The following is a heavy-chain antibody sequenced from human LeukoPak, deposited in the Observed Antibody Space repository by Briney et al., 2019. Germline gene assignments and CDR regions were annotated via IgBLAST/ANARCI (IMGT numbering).Heavy chain of an antibody. D-gene: IGHD1-26*01. Sequence: GGSLRPSCAASGFTFSSYAMSWVRQAPGKGLEWVSAISGSGGSTYYADSVKGRFTISRDNSKNTLYLQMNSLRAEDTAVYYCATYQHSGSYLDAFDIWGQGTMVTVSS. CDR3: ATYQHSGSYLDAFDI. V-gene: IGHV3-23*01. J-gene: IGHJ3*02. CDR1: GFTFSSYA. CDR2: ISGSGGST.